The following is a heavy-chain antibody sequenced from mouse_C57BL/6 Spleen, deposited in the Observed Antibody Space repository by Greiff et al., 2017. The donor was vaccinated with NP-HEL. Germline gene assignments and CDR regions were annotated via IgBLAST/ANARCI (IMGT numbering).Heavy chain of an antibody. J-gene: IGHJ3*01. CDR1: GYAFSSSW. D-gene: IGHD2-3*01. CDR2: IYPGDGDT. CDR3: AEEGWLRFAY. Sequence: QVQLKQSGPELVKPGASVKISCKASGYAFSSSWMNWVKPRPGKGLEWIGRIYPGDGDTNYNGKFKGKATLTAAKSSSTAYMQLSSLTSEDSAVYFCAEEGWLRFAYWGQGTLVTVSA. V-gene: IGHV1-82*01.